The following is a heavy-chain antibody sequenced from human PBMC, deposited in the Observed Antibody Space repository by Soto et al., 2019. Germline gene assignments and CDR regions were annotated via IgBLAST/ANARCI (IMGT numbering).Heavy chain of an antibody. CDR3: ARYGITVAGLDY. Sequence: QVQLQQWGAGLLKPSETLSLTCAVYGGSFSGYYWSWIRQPPGKGLEWIGEINHSGSTNYNPSLKSRVTISVDTSKNQFSLKLSSVTAADTAVYYCARYGITVAGLDYWGQGTLVTVSS. CDR1: GGSFSGYY. J-gene: IGHJ4*02. D-gene: IGHD1-20*01. V-gene: IGHV4-34*01. CDR2: INHSGST.